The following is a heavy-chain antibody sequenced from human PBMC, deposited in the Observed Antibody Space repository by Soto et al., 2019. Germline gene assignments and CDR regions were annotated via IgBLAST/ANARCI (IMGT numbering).Heavy chain of an antibody. V-gene: IGHV1-69*13. CDR3: VRIITIFRVYGMAF. D-gene: IGHD3-3*01. CDR1: GGTFSSYA. J-gene: IGHJ6*02. CDR2: IIPIFGTA. Sequence: SVKVSCKASGGTFSSYAISWVRQAPGQGLEWMGGIIPIFGTANYAQKFQGRVTITADESTSTAYMELSSLRSEDTAVYYCVRIITIFRVYGMAFWAQGTTVSGSS.